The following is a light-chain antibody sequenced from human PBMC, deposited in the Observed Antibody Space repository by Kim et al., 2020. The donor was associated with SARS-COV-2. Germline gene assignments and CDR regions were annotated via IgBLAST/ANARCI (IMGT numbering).Light chain of an antibody. V-gene: IGKV3-20*01. CDR1: QSVSSSY. CDR3: QQYGSSPNT. CDR2: GAS. Sequence: WSPGERGTHSCRASQSVSSSYLAWYQQKPGQAPRLLIYGASSRATGIPDRFSGSGSGTDFTLTISRVEPEDFAVYYCQQYGSSPNTFGQGTKLEI. J-gene: IGKJ2*01.